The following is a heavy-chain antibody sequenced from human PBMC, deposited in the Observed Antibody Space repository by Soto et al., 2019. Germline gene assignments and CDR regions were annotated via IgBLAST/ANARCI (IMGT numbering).Heavy chain of an antibody. CDR2: INPSGGST. CDR3: ARDYCSSTSCYNGYYGMDV. D-gene: IGHD2-2*02. J-gene: IGHJ6*02. Sequence: GASVKVSCKASGYTFTSYYMHWVRQAPGQGLEWMGIINPSGGSTSYAQKFQGRVTMIRDTSTSTVYMELSSLRSEDTAVYYCARDYCSSTSCYNGYYGMDVWGQGTTVTVSS. V-gene: IGHV1-46*01. CDR1: GYTFTSYY.